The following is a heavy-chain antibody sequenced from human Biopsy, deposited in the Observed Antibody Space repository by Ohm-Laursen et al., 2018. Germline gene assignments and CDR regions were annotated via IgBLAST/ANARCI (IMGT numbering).Heavy chain of an antibody. V-gene: IGHV4-39*01. D-gene: IGHD3-10*01. CDR1: GGSISRSSYY. Sequence: SDTLSLTCTVTGGSISRSSYYWDWIRQPPGKGLEWIGSISYSGSTYYNPSLKSRVTISADRPRNQFSQKMTSVTAADTAMYYFARQEFATSPLDYWGQGSLVTVSS. J-gene: IGHJ4*02. CDR3: ARQEFATSPLDY. CDR2: ISYSGST.